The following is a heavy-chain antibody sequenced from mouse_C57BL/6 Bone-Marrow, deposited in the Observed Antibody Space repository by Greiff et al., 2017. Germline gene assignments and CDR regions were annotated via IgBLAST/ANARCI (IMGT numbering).Heavy chain of an antibody. V-gene: IGHV1-9*01. CDR2: ILPGSGST. CDR1: GYTFTGYW. J-gene: IGHJ4*01. D-gene: IGHD1-1*01. Sequence: VQLQQSGAELMKPGASVKLSCKATGYTFTGYWIEWVKQRPGHGLEWIGEILPGSGSTNYNEKFKGKATFTADTSSNTAYMQLSSLTTEDSAIYYCASQSPHYGSSYYYAMDYWGQGTSVTVSS. CDR3: ASQSPHYGSSYYYAMDY.